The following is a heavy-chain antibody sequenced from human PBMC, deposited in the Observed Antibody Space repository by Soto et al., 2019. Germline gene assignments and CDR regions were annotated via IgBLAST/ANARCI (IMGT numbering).Heavy chain of an antibody. CDR3: ARAGVYYDFWSGHYKNYYGMDV. CDR2: ISAYNGNT. D-gene: IGHD3-3*01. Sequence: ASVKVSCKASGYTFTSYGISWVRQAPGQGLEWMGWISAYNGNTNYAQKLQGRVTMTTDTSTSTAYMELRSLRSDDTAVYYCARAGVYYDFWSGHYKNYYGMDVWGQGTTVTVSS. CDR1: GYTFTSYG. V-gene: IGHV1-18*04. J-gene: IGHJ6*02.